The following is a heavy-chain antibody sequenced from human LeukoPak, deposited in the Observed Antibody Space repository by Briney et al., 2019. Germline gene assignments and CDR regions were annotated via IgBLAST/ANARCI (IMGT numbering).Heavy chain of an antibody. CDR1: GFAFSSYS. D-gene: IGHD5-18*01. CDR2: INSDGSST. Sequence: GGSLRLSCAASGFAFSSYSMNWVRQAPGKGLVWVSRINSDGSSTSYADSVKGRFTISRDNAKNTLYLQMNSLRAEDTAVYYCAREVSGYSYGYYYYMDVWGKGTTVTISS. V-gene: IGHV3-74*01. CDR3: AREVSGYSYGYYYYMDV. J-gene: IGHJ6*03.